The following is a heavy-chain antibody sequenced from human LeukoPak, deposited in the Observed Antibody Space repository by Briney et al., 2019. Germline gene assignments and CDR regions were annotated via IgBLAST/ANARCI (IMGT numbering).Heavy chain of an antibody. J-gene: IGHJ4*02. CDR3: TRDTIGSLDY. Sequence: GGSLRLSCAASGFTFANSWMAWVRQAPGKGLEWVANIKQDGSTKHYADSLKGRFTISRDNPKNSLFLQMNNLRADDTAIYYCTRDTIGSLDYWGQGILVTVAS. CDR1: GFTFANSW. D-gene: IGHD1-26*01. V-gene: IGHV3-7*01. CDR2: IKQDGSTK.